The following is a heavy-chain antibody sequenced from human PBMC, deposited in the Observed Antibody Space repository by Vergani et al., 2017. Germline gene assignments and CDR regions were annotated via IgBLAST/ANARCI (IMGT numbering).Heavy chain of an antibody. CDR1: GGSFSGYY. D-gene: IGHD3-10*01. CDR2: INHSGST. J-gene: IGHJ4*02. CDR3: ARGGYHYGSGSQRFDY. Sequence: QVQLQQWGAGLLKPSETLSLTCAVYGGSFSGYYWSWIRQPPGKGLEWIGEINHSGSTNYNPSLKSRVTISVDTSTNQFSLKLSSVTAADTAVYYCARGGYHYGSGSQRFDYWGQGTLVTVSS. V-gene: IGHV4-34*01.